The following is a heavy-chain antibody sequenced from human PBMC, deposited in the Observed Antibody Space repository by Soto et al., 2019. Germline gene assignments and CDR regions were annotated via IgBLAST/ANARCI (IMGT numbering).Heavy chain of an antibody. D-gene: IGHD2-15*01. V-gene: IGHV1-18*01. J-gene: IGHJ5*02. CDR3: ARGSGGSSRRHGWFDP. CDR2: ISAYNGNT. Sequence: ASVKVSCKASGYTFTSYGISWVRQAPGQGLEWMGWISAYNGNTNYAQKLQGRVTMTTDTSTSTAYVELRSLRSDDTAVYYCARGSGGSSRRHGWFDPWGQGTLVTVSS. CDR1: GYTFTSYG.